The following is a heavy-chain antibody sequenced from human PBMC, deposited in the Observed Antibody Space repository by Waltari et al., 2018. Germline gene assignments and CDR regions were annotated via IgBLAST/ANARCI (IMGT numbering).Heavy chain of an antibody. Sequence: QVQLQQSGPGLVKPSQTLPLPCAIPGDSVSSNSAAWNWTRQSPSGGLEWLGRTYYRSKWYNEYAVSVKSRININPDISKNQFSLQLNSVTPEDTAVYYCARGGVGSTAGFDYWGQETLVTVSS. V-gene: IGHV6-1*01. CDR2: TYYRSKWYN. D-gene: IGHD1-26*01. CDR1: GDSVSSNSAA. CDR3: ARGGVGSTAGFDY. J-gene: IGHJ4*02.